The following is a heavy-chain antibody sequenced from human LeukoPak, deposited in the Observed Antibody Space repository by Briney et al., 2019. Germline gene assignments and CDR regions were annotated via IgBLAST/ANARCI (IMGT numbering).Heavy chain of an antibody. J-gene: IGHJ4*02. Sequence: PGGSLRLSCAASGFTFSTYAMSWVRQAPGKGLEWVSAISGSGGSTYYADSVRGRFTISRDNAKNSLYLQMNSLRAEDTAVYYCARAIISADGHWGQGTLVTVSS. CDR3: ARAIISADGH. D-gene: IGHD6-6*01. V-gene: IGHV3-23*01. CDR2: ISGSGGST. CDR1: GFTFSTYA.